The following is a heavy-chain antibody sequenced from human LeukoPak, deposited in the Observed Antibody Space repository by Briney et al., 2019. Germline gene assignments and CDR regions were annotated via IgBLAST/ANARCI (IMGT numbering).Heavy chain of an antibody. D-gene: IGHD6-19*01. J-gene: IGHJ4*02. CDR1: GFTVSSSY. Sequence: GGSLRLSCAASGFTVSSSYMSWVRQAPGKGLEWVSVISGSGDNTYYADSVKGRFTISRDSSKSTLYLQMNSLRAEDTAVYYCAKYIGVAVTGTIVGLSFWGQGTLVTVSS. CDR3: AKYIGVAVTGTIVGLSF. CDR2: ISGSGDNT. V-gene: IGHV3-23*01.